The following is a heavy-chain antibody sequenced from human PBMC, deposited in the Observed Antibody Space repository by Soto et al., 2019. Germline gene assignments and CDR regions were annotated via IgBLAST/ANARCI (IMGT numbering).Heavy chain of an antibody. V-gene: IGHV1-69*13. CDR3: ARGIGYSYGMDV. CDR1: GGTFSSYA. Sequence: ASVKVSCKASGGTFSSYAISWVRQAPGQGLEWMGGIIPIFGTANYAQKFQGRVTITADESTGTAYMELSSLRSEDTAVYYCARGIGYSYGMDVWGQGTTVTVSS. D-gene: IGHD5-12*01. J-gene: IGHJ6*02. CDR2: IIPIFGTA.